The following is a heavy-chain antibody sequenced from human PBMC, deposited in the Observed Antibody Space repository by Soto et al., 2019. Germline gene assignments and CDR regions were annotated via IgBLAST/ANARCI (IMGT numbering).Heavy chain of an antibody. V-gene: IGHV3-21*01. Sequence: PGGSLRLSRAASGFTFSSYSMNWVRQAPGKGLEWVSSISSSSSYIYYADSVKGRFTISRDNAKNSLYLQMNSLRAEDTAVYYCARAPRSDYYDSSGYFDYWGQGT. CDR3: ARAPRSDYYDSSGYFDY. CDR2: ISSSSSYI. CDR1: GFTFSSYS. J-gene: IGHJ4*02. D-gene: IGHD3-22*01.